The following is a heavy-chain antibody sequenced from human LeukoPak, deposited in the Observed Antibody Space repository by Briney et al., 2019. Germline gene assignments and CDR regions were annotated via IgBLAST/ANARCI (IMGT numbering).Heavy chain of an antibody. Sequence: SETPSLTCTVSGASIRSGDYYWSWIRQPPGKGLEWIGYIYDSGSTYYNPSLKSRITISVDTSENRFSLKLSSVTATDTAVYYCARDCSGGSCYGAFDIWDQGTMVTVSS. CDR2: IYDSGST. J-gene: IGHJ3*02. CDR3: ARDCSGGSCYGAFDI. D-gene: IGHD2-15*01. V-gene: IGHV4-30-4*01. CDR1: GASIRSGDYY.